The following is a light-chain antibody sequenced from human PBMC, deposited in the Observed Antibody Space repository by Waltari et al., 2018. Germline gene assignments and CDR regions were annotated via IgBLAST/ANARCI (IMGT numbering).Light chain of an antibody. CDR2: EVT. CDR1: VDDVGEYNR. CDR3: SSFTVSGTV. Sequence: QSALTQPPSVSGSPGQAVTISCTGTVDDVGEYNRVTWDQQPPATAPKLMIYEVTHRPPGVPDRFSGSRSGVTASLTISGLQAEDEADYYCSSFTVSGTVFGTGTKVTVL. J-gene: IGLJ1*01. V-gene: IGLV2-18*02.